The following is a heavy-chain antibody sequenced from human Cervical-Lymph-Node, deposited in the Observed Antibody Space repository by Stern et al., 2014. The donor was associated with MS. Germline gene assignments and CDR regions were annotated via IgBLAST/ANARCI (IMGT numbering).Heavy chain of an antibody. V-gene: IGHV1-3*01. CDR3: ARDRVYGDYEFDY. D-gene: IGHD4-17*01. Sequence: QVQLLQPGAEVKKPGASVKVSCKASGYTFTSYAMHWVRQAPGQRLEWMGWINAGNGNTKYSQKFQGRVTITRDTSASTAYMELSSLRSEDTAVYYCARDRVYGDYEFDYWGQGTLVTVSS. CDR2: INAGNGNT. J-gene: IGHJ4*02. CDR1: GYTFTSYA.